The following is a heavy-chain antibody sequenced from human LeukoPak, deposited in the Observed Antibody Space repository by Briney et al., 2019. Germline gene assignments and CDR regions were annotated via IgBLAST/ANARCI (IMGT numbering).Heavy chain of an antibody. Sequence: GGSLRLSCAASEFTFSSYNMNWVRQAPGKGLEWVSSISSSSKYIYYADSVKGRFTISRDNAKNSLYLQMNSLRAEDTAVYYCAKVRGGSGSLDYWGQGTLVTVSS. CDR1: EFTFSSYN. CDR2: ISSSSKYI. D-gene: IGHD3-10*01. CDR3: AKVRGGSGSLDY. J-gene: IGHJ4*02. V-gene: IGHV3-21*01.